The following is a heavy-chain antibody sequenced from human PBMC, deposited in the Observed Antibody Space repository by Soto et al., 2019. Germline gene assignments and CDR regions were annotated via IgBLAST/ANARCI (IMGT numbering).Heavy chain of an antibody. J-gene: IGHJ4*02. D-gene: IGHD2-15*01. CDR2: INPSGGYT. Sequence: QVQLVQSGAEVKKPGASVKVSCKASGYSCTNYFMHWVRQAPGQGLEWMGFINPSGGYTSYAEKFQGRVTMTSDTSTSTIYMELRSLRSEDTAVYFCARDHPPPHRYPFDSWGQGTLLAVSS. V-gene: IGHV1-46*03. CDR1: GYSCTNYF. CDR3: ARDHPPPHRYPFDS.